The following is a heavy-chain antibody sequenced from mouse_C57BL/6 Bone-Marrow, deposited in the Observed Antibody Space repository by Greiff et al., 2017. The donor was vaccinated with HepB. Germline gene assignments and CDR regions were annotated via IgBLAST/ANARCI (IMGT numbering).Heavy chain of an antibody. D-gene: IGHD2-3*01. Sequence: VQLKESGPGLVKPSQSLSLTCSVTGYSITSGYYWTWIRQFPGNKLEWMGYISYDGSNNYNPSLKNRISITRDTSKNQFFLKLNSVTTEDTATYYCARDRRGGLYYYAMDYWGQGTSVTVSS. V-gene: IGHV3-6*01. CDR3: ARDRRGGLYYYAMDY. J-gene: IGHJ4*01. CDR1: GYSITSGYY. CDR2: ISYDGSN.